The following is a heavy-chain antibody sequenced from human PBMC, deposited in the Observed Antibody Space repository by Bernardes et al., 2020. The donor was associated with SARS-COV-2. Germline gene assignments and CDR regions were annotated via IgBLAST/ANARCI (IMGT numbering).Heavy chain of an antibody. CDR3: ARERSGSIDFDY. J-gene: IGHJ4*02. Sequence: ASVKVSCKASGYTFTTYAISWVRQAPGQGLEWVGRISAYNGNTNYAQKLQGRVTMTTDTSTNTAYMELRSLRSDDTAVYYCARERSGSIDFDYWGQGTLVTVSS. CDR1: GYTFTTYA. V-gene: IGHV1-18*04. CDR2: ISAYNGNT. D-gene: IGHD6-19*01.